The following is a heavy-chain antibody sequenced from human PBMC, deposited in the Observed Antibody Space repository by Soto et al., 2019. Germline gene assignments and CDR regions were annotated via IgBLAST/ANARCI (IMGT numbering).Heavy chain of an antibody. Sequence: SETLSLTCAVSGGSISSSNWWSWVRQPPGKGLEWIGEIYHSGSTNYNPSLKSRVTISVDKSKNQFSLKLSSVTAADTAVYYCPMVRGVITAISGMDVWGQGTTVTVSS. CDR1: GGSISSSNW. CDR2: IYHSGST. CDR3: PMVRGVITAISGMDV. D-gene: IGHD3-10*01. J-gene: IGHJ6*02. V-gene: IGHV4-4*02.